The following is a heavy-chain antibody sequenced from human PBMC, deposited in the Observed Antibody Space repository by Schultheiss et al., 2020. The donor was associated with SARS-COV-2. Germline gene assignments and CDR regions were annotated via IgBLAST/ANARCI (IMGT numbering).Heavy chain of an antibody. CDR3: ARDYRGDYFDSSLDV. D-gene: IGHD3-22*01. V-gene: IGHV1-18*01. CDR1: GYTFTSYG. J-gene: IGHJ6*02. CDR2: ISGYNGNT. Sequence: ASVKVSCMASGYTFTSYGISWVRQAPGQGLEWMGWISGYNGNTHYAQKFQGRVTMTTDTSTSTAYMALRSLRSDDTAVYYCARDYRGDYFDSSLDVWGQGTTVTVSS.